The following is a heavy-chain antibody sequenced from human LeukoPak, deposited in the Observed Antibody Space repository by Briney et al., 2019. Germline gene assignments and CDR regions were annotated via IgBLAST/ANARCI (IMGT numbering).Heavy chain of an antibody. J-gene: IGHJ4*02. CDR3: ARDLWFGDLSAPNY. Sequence: GASVKVSCKVSGYTFTSYGISWVRQAPGQGLEWMGYISTYNGHTNYAQKLQGRVTVTTDTSTSTAYMELRSLRSDDTAVYYCARDLWFGDLSAPNYWGQGTLVTVSS. V-gene: IGHV1-18*01. D-gene: IGHD3-10*01. CDR2: ISTYNGHT. CDR1: GYTFTSYG.